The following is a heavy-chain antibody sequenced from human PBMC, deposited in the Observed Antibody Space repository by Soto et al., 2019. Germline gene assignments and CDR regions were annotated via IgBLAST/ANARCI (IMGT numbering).Heavy chain of an antibody. V-gene: IGHV4-61*01. Sequence: PSETLSLTCTVSGGSVSSGSYYWSWIRQPPGKGLESIGYIYYSGSTNYNPSLKSRVTISVDTSKNQFSLKLSSVTAADTAVYYCARDISGVAGTTNYYYYGMDVWGQGTTVTVSS. J-gene: IGHJ6*02. CDR3: ARDISGVAGTTNYYYYGMDV. D-gene: IGHD1-7*01. CDR2: IYYSGST. CDR1: GGSVSSGSYY.